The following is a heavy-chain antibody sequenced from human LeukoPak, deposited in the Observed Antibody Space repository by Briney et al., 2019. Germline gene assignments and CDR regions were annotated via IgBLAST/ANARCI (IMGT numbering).Heavy chain of an antibody. J-gene: IGHJ4*02. CDR3: ARHLYSSGWYRLIGFYFDY. D-gene: IGHD6-19*01. V-gene: IGHV4-38-2*02. CDR2: IYHSGST. Sequence: TSETLSLTCTVSGYSISSGYYWGWIRQPPGKGLEWIGSIYHSGSTYYNPSLKSRVTISVDTSKNQFSLKLSSVTAADTAVYYCARHLYSSGWYRLIGFYFDYWGQGTLVTVSS. CDR1: GYSISSGYY.